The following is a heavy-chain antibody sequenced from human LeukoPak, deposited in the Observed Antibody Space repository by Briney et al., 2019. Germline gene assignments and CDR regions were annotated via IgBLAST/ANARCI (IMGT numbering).Heavy chain of an antibody. V-gene: IGHV4-59*08. CDR1: GGSISSYY. J-gene: IGHJ4*02. Sequence: SETLSLTCTVSGGSISSYYWSWIRQPPGKGLEWIGYIYYSGSTNYNPSLKSRVTISVDTSKNQFSLKLSSVTAADTAVYYCSEHGSHSLFDYWGQGTLVTVSS. CDR2: IYYSGST. CDR3: SEHGSHSLFDY. D-gene: IGHD5-18*01.